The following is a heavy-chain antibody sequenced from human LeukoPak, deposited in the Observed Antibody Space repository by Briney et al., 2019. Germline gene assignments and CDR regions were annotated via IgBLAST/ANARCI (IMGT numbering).Heavy chain of an antibody. V-gene: IGHV3-11*01. D-gene: IGHD6-13*01. CDR2: MSSSGSTI. J-gene: IGHJ4*02. CDR1: GFTFSDYY. Sequence: PGGSLRLSCAASGFTFSDYYMSWIRQAPGKGLEWVSYMSSSGSTIYYADSVKGRFTISRDNAKNSLYLQMNSLRAEDTAVYYCARVSGSSWTDFDYWGQGTLVTVSS. CDR3: ARVSGSSWTDFDY.